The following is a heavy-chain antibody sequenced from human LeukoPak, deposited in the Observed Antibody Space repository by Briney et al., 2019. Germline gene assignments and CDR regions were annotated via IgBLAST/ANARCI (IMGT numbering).Heavy chain of an antibody. CDR2: INHSGST. V-gene: IGHV4-34*01. J-gene: IGHJ4*02. CDR3: ARRSSSWPNYFDY. D-gene: IGHD6-13*01. CDR1: GGSFSGYY. Sequence: PSETLSLTCAVYGGSFSGYYWSWIRQPPGKGLEWIGEINHSGSTNYNPSLKSRVTISVDTSKNQFSLKLSSVTAADTAVYYCARRSSSWPNYFDYWGQGTLVTVSS.